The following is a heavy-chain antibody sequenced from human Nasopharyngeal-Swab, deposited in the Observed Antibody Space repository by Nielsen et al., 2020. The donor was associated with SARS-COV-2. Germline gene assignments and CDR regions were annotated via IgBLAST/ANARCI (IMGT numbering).Heavy chain of an antibody. CDR3: ARDSYSVGPHGWFDP. CDR1: GGSVSSGSYY. J-gene: IGHJ5*02. D-gene: IGHD1-26*01. Sequence: SETLSLTCTVSGGSVSSGSYYWSWIRQPPGKGLEWIGYIYYSGSTNYNPSVKSRVTISVDTSKNQFSLKLSSVTAADTAVYYCARDSYSVGPHGWFDPWGQGTLVTVSS. CDR2: IYYSGST. V-gene: IGHV4-61*01.